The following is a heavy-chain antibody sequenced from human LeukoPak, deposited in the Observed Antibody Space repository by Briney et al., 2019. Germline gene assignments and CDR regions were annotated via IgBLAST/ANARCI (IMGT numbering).Heavy chain of an antibody. V-gene: IGHV3-21*01. CDR2: ISSSSSYI. CDR3: AREITGRTIDY. J-gene: IGHJ4*02. Sequence: PGGSLRLSCAASGFTFSSYAMSWVRQAPGKGLEWVSSISSSSSYIYYADSVKGRFTISRDNAKNSLYLQMNSLRAEDTAVYYCAREITGRTIDYWGQGTLVTVSS. D-gene: IGHD1-20*01. CDR1: GFTFSSYA.